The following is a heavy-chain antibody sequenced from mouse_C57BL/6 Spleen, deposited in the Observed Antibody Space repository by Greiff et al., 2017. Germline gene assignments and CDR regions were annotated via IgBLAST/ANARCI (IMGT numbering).Heavy chain of an antibody. CDR3: ERSAYYYGSSSYFDY. D-gene: IGHD1-1*01. V-gene: IGHV1-82*01. J-gene: IGHJ2*01. CDR2: IYPGDGDT. Sequence: VKLQQSGPELVKPGASVKISCKASGYAFSSSWMNWVKQRPGKGLEWIGRIYPGDGDTNYNGKFKGKATLTADKSSSTAYMQLSSLTSEDSAVYFCERSAYYYGSSSYFDYWGQGTTLTVSS. CDR1: GYAFSSSW.